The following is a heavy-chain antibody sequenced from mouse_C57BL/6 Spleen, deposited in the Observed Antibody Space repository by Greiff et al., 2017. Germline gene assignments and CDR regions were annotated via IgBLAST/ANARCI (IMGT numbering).Heavy chain of an antibody. CDR3: ARVGLRYYSKPYYFDY. J-gene: IGHJ2*01. CDR1: GYTLTDHT. Sequence: QVQLQQSDAELVKPGASVKISCKVSGYTLTDHTIHWMKQRPEQGLEWIGYIYPRDGSTKYNEKFKGKATLTADKSSSTAYMQLNSLTSEDSAVYFCARVGLRYYSKPYYFDYWGQGTTLTVSS. CDR2: IYPRDGST. D-gene: IGHD2-5*01. V-gene: IGHV1-78*01.